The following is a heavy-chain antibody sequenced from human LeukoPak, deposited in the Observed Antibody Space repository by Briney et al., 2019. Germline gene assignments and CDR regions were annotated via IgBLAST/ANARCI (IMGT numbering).Heavy chain of an antibody. D-gene: IGHD6-13*01. CDR2: ISGSGDST. Sequence: PGGSLRLSCAASGFTFSTYTMNWVRQAPGKGLDWVSTISGSGDSTYYADSVKGRFTISRDNSKNTLYLQMNSLRAEDTAVYFCAKGDRIAAAGAFDSWGQGTLVTVSS. V-gene: IGHV3-23*01. CDR1: GFTFSTYT. J-gene: IGHJ4*02. CDR3: AKGDRIAAAGAFDS.